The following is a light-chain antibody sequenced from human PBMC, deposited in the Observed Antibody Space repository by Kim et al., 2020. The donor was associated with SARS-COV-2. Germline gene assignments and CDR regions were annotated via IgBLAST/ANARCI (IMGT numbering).Light chain of an antibody. J-gene: IGLJ3*02. V-gene: IGLV1-44*01. CDR3: AVWHDSLNGVV. CDR1: TSNIAIYH. CDR2: SSD. Sequence: QSVLTQPPSASGTSGQTVTISCSGSTSNIAIYHVNWYQQLPGAAPKLLIHSSDKRPSGVPDRFSGSKSGTSASLAISGLQPEDEAEYYCAVWHDSLNGVVFGGGTQLTVL.